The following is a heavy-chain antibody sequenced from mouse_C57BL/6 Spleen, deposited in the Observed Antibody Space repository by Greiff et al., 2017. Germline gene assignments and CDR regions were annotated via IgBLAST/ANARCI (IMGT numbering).Heavy chain of an antibody. CDR2: IDPSDSYT. CDR1: GYTFTSYW. D-gene: IGHD3-3*01. CDR3: ARSGLFLFDY. Sequence: QVQLQQPGAELVRPGTSVKLSCTASGYTFTSYWMPWVKQRPGQGLEWIGVIDPSDSYTNYNQKFKGKATLTVDTSSSTAYMQLSSLTSEDAAVYYCARSGLFLFDYWGQGTTLTVSS. V-gene: IGHV1-59*01. J-gene: IGHJ2*01.